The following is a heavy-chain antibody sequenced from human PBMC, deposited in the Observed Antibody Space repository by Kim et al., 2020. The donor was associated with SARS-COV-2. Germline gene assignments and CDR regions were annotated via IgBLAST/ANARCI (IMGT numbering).Heavy chain of an antibody. CDR3: AKPAVGRGKSFGFDS. Sequence: ADSGKGRLTIARDNSNNTVRLQMDSLRAEDTAVYYGAKPAVGRGKSFGFDSWGQGTLVTVSS. J-gene: IGHJ4*02. D-gene: IGHD5-18*01. V-gene: IGHV3-23*01.